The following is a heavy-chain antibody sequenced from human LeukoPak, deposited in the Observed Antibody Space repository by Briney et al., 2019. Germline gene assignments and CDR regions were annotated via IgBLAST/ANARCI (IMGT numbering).Heavy chain of an antibody. CDR3: ARHRDLSR. J-gene: IGHJ4*02. CDR1: GGSISSYY. CDR2: ISTSGST. V-gene: IGHV4-4*07. D-gene: IGHD3-10*01. Sequence: SETLSLTCTVSGGSISSYYWSWIRQPVGKGLESIGHISTSGSTNYNPSLKSRVTISVDTSKSQFSLKLSSVTAADTAVYYCARHRDLSRWGQGTLVTVSS.